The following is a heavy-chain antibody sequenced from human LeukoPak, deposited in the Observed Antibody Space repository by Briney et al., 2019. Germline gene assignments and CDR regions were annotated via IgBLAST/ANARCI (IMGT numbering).Heavy chain of an antibody. J-gene: IGHJ4*02. D-gene: IGHD6-25*01. CDR3: AMRLGPSLPYDY. CDR2: ISSSGSTI. Sequence: GGSLRLSCAASGFSFKDYWMSWVRQAPGKGLEWVSYISSSGSTIYYADSVKGRFTISRDNAKNSLYLQMNSLRAEDTAVYYCAMRLGPSLPYDYWGQGTLVTVSS. V-gene: IGHV3-11*01. CDR1: GFSFKDYW.